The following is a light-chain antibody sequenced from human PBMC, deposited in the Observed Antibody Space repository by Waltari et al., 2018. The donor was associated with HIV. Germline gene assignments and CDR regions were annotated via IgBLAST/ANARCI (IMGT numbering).Light chain of an antibody. J-gene: IGKJ1*01. CDR2: WAS. CDR3: QHDYSTPWR. V-gene: IGKV4-1*01. CDR1: QSLLYTDNNKNY. Sequence: DIVLTQSPDSLAVSLGERATINCRSSQSLLYTDNNKNYLTWYQQKPGQPPKLLIYWASTRASGVPDRFSGSGSGTEFSLTISSLQAEDVAVYYCQHDYSTPWRFGQGTKVEI.